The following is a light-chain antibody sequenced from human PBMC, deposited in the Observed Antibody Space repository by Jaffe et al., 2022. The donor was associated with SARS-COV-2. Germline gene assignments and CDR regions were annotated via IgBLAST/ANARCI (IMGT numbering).Light chain of an antibody. CDR1: SSDVGGYDY. Sequence: QSALTQPASVSGSPGQSITISCIGTSSDVGGYDYVSWYQHHPGKAPKLMIYEVSNRPSGVSNRFSGSKSGNTASLNISGLQAEDEADYYCSSYTSSSTPFVVFGGGTKLTVL. CDR2: EVS. J-gene: IGLJ3*02. V-gene: IGLV2-14*01. CDR3: SSYTSSSTPFVV.